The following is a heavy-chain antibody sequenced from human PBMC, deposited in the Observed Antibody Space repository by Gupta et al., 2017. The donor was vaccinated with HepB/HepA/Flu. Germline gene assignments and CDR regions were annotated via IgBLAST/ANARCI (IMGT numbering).Heavy chain of an antibody. J-gene: IGHJ5*02. CDR2: INHSGST. V-gene: IGHV4-34*01. Sequence: QVQLQQWGAGLLKPSETLSLPCAVYGGYFSGYYWRWIRQPPGKGLEWIGEINHSGSTNYNPSLKTRVTISVDTSKNQFSLKLSSVTAADTAVYYCARVGYSYGTNWFDPWGQGTLVTVSS. D-gene: IGHD5-18*01. CDR1: GGYFSGYY. CDR3: ARVGYSYGTNWFDP.